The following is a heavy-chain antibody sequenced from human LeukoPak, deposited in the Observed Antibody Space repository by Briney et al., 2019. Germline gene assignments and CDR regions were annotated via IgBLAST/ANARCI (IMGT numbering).Heavy chain of an antibody. Sequence: SETLSLTCAVYGGSFSGYYWSWIRQPPGEGLEWIGEINHSGSTNYNPSLKSRVTISVDTSKNQFSLKLSSVTAADTAVYYCARSNFNFDLWGRGTLVTVSS. CDR3: ARSNFNFDL. D-gene: IGHD4-11*01. J-gene: IGHJ2*01. CDR1: GGSFSGYY. V-gene: IGHV4-34*01. CDR2: INHSGST.